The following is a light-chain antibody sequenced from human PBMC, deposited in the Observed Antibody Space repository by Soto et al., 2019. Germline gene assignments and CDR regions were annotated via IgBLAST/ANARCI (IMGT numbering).Light chain of an antibody. J-gene: IGKJ1*01. CDR2: KTS. V-gene: IGKV1-5*03. CDR1: QSLTMW. Sequence: DIHMTQSPSTLSASVGDRVTITCRASQSLTMWLAWYQQKPGKAPNLLIYKTSSLESGVPSRFRDRRSRTEFTPTIGSLQTDDLAPYYCQHWADYSWTFGDGTKVEGK. CDR3: QHWADYSWT.